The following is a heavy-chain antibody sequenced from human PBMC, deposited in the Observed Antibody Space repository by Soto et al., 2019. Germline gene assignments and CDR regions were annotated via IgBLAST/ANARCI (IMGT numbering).Heavy chain of an antibody. J-gene: IGHJ3*02. V-gene: IGHV3-33*01. CDR3: ARHDRGADAFDI. CDR1: GFTFSSYG. D-gene: IGHD1-1*01. Sequence: LRLSCAASGFTFSSYGMHWVRQAPGKGLEWVAVIWYDGSNKYYADSVKGRFTVSRDNSKNTLYLQMNSLRAEDTAVYYCARHDRGADAFDIWGQGTMVTVS. CDR2: IWYDGSNK.